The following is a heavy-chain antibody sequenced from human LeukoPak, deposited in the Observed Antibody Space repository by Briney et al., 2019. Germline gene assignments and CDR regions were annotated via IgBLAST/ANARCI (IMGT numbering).Heavy chain of an antibody. D-gene: IGHD6-19*01. V-gene: IGHV3-23*01. CDR3: AKTTTGYSSGRYPGWPVDY. Sequence: PGGSLRLSCAASGFTFSSYAVSWVRQAPRKGLEWVSAISGSGGGTYYADSVKGRFTISRDNSKNTLYLQMSSLSTEDTAVYYCAKTTTGYSSGRYPGWPVDYWGQGTLVSVSS. J-gene: IGHJ4*02. CDR2: ISGSGGGT. CDR1: GFTFSSYA.